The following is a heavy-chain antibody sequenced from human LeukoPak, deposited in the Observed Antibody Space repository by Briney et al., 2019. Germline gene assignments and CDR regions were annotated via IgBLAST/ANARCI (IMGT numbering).Heavy chain of an antibody. CDR3: ARPAMTAKHVDH. V-gene: IGHV4-39*02. J-gene: IGHJ4*02. D-gene: IGHD3-10*01. CDR2: IYYSGNT. CDR1: VASLPSPDCD. Sequence: SETLSLTFSVPVASLPSPDCDSGWIRQPPGKGLEWVGSIYYSGNTYYNPSLESRVTISLDTSNNHLCLTVNSVSAPPSITDQCARPAMTAKHVDHWGRGTLVSVSS.